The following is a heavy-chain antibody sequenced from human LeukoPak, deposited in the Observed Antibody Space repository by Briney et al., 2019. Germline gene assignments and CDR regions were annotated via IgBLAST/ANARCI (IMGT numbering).Heavy chain of an antibody. CDR2: INSDGSST. J-gene: IGHJ3*02. V-gene: IGHV3-74*01. CDR1: GFTFSSYW. Sequence: GGSLRLSCAASGFTFSSYWMHWVRQAPGKGLVWVSRINSDGSSTSYADSVKGRFTISRDNAKNTLYLQMNSLRAEDTAVYYCARNTWFGEGIDAFDIWGQGTMVTVSS. D-gene: IGHD3-10*01. CDR3: ARNTWFGEGIDAFDI.